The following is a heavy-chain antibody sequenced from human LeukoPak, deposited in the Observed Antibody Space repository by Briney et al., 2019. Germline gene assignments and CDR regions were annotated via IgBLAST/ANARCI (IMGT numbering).Heavy chain of an antibody. CDR2: IYYTGST. CDR1: GGSISSYY. Sequence: PSETLSLTCTVSGGSISSYYWSWVRQTPGKGLEWIGYIYYTGSTNYSLSLKSRVTISVDTSRNQFSLRLSSVTAADTAVYYCARTTSLDSWGQGTLVTVSS. J-gene: IGHJ4*02. CDR3: ARTTSLDS. D-gene: IGHD1-26*01. V-gene: IGHV4-59*08.